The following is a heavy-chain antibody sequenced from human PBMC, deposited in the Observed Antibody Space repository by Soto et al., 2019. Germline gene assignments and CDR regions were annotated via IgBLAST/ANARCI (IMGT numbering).Heavy chain of an antibody. CDR2: MNPINGAT. Sequence: ASVKVSCKASGYDFTAYDINWVRQASGQGLEWMGWMNPINGATGTARRFQGRVSLSRNTATGTAYLELTSLRSDDTAVYYCGRGPSPRAPAGGTPYYYAMDVWGRGTTVTVSS. J-gene: IGHJ6*02. CDR3: GRGPSPRAPAGGTPYYYAMDV. D-gene: IGHD6-13*01. CDR1: GYDFTAYD. V-gene: IGHV1-8*02.